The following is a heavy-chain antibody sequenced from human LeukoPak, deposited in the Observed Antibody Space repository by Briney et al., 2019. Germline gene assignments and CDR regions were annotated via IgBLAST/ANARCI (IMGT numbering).Heavy chain of an antibody. CDR1: GFTFSSYA. D-gene: IGHD3-22*01. Sequence: PPGGSLRLSCAASGFTFSSYAMHWVRQAPGKGLEWVAVISYDGSNKYYADSVKGRFTISRDNSKNTLYLQMNSLRAEDTAVYYRARDAVVFGYDSSGYRGGWFDPWGQGTLVTVSS. J-gene: IGHJ5*02. CDR2: ISYDGSNK. CDR3: ARDAVVFGYDSSGYRGGWFDP. V-gene: IGHV3-30-3*01.